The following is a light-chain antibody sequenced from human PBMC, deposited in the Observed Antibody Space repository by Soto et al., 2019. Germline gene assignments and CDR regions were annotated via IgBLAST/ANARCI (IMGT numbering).Light chain of an antibody. V-gene: IGLV2-23*02. CDR2: EVS. CDR3: CSYAGSSTYV. Sequence: QSALTQPASVSGTPGQSITISCTGTSSDVGRYNLVSWYQQHPGKAPKLMIYEVSKRPSGVSNRFSGTKSGNTASLTISGLQAEEEADSFCCSYAGSSTYVFGTGTKVTVL. CDR1: SSDVGRYNL. J-gene: IGLJ1*01.